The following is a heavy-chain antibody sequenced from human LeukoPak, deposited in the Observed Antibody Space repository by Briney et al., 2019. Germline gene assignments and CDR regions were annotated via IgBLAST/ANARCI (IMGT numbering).Heavy chain of an antibody. J-gene: IGHJ4*02. V-gene: IGHV1-18*01. CDR1: GYTFTSYG. CDR2: ISAYNGNT. Sequence: ASVKVSCKASGYTFTSYGISWVRQAPGQGLEWMGWISAYNGNTNYAQKLQGRVTMTTDTSTSTAYMELRSLRFDDTAVYYCARDRGIAAATGAFDYWGQGTLVTVSS. D-gene: IGHD6-13*01. CDR3: ARDRGIAAATGAFDY.